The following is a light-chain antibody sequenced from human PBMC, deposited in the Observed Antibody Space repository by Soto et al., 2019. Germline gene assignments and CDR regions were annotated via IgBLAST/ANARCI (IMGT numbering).Light chain of an antibody. V-gene: IGKV1-5*01. CDR1: QSISSW. CDR2: GAS. CDR3: QQYNTYPIT. J-gene: IGKJ4*01. Sequence: DIQMTQSPSTLSASVGDRVTITCRASQSISSWLAWYQQKPGKAPMVLIYGASSLEGGVPSRFSGSGSGTEFTLTISSLQPDDFATYYCQQYNTYPITFGGGTKVDIK.